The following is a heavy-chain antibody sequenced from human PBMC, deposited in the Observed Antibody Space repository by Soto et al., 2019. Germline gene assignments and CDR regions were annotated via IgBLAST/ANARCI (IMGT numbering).Heavy chain of an antibody. J-gene: IGHJ4*02. Sequence: QTLSLTCAISGDSVSSNTAALNWIRSSPSRGLEWLGRTYYRSNWRHDYAVSVKSRITVNPDTSKNHFSLQLNSVTPDDTAVYYCARGVAGSGFDLWGQGTLVTVSS. CDR1: GDSVSSNTAA. CDR2: TYYRSNWRH. CDR3: ARGVAGSGFDL. V-gene: IGHV6-1*01. D-gene: IGHD6-19*01.